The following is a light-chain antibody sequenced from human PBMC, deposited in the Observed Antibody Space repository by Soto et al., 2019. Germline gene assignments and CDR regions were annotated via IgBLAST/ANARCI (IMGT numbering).Light chain of an antibody. Sequence: EIVLTQSPATLSLSPGERATLSCRASQSVSRHLAWDQQKPGQAPRLLISAASTRATGIPARFSGSGSGTDFSLTISSLQSADFAVYYCQQYNNWPHITFGQGTRLEIK. CDR1: QSVSRH. V-gene: IGKV3D-15*01. CDR3: QQYNNWPHIT. CDR2: AAS. J-gene: IGKJ5*01.